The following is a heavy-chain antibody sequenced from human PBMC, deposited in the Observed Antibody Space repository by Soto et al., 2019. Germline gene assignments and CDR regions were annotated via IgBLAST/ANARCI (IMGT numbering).Heavy chain of an antibody. J-gene: IGHJ4*02. V-gene: IGHV4-31*03. CDR2: SSYTGST. CDR1: GGSISRGGYY. D-gene: IGHD5-18*01. CDR3: ARVGYTYGLDS. Sequence: SETLSLTCSVSGGSISRGGYYWSWIRQHPGKGLEYIGYSSYTGSTDYNPSLKSRVTISLDTSMNQFSLSLRSVTAADTAIYCCARVGYTYGLDSWGQGTLVTVSS.